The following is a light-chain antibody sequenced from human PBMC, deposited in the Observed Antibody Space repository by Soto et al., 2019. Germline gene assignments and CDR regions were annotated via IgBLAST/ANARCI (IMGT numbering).Light chain of an antibody. J-gene: IGKJ3*01. CDR3: QPYNTWPLT. V-gene: IGKV3-15*01. CDR1: QSVSSN. CDR2: DAS. Sequence: ETVMTQSPATLSVSPGERPTLSCRASQSVSSNLAWYQQKPGQAPRLLIYDASTRATGIPARFSGSGSGTEFTITISSLQSEDFAVYYCQPYNTWPLTFGPGTKVDIK.